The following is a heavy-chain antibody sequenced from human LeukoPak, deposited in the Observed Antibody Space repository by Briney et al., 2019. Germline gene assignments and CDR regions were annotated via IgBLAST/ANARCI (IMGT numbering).Heavy chain of an antibody. CDR3: ARVYSYSDY. V-gene: IGHV4-59*01. CDR1: GGSISSYY. CDR2: IYYSGST. D-gene: IGHD5-18*01. J-gene: IGHJ4*02. Sequence: SETLSLTCIVSGGSISSYYWSWVRQPPGKGLEWIGDIYYSGSTNYNPSLKSRVTISVDTSKNQFSLKLSSVTAADTAVYYCARVYSYSDYWGQGTLVTVSS.